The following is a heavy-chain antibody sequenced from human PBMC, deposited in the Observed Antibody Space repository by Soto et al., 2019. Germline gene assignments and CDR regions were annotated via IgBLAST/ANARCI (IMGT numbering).Heavy chain of an antibody. CDR1: GYTFTGSY. J-gene: IGHJ5*02. V-gene: IGHV1-2*02. D-gene: IGHD3-3*01. Sequence: ASVKVSCNASGYTFTGSYMHCVRQAPGQGLEWMGWINPNSGGTNHAQKLQGRVTMTRDTSIRAAYMELSILRSDDTAVYYCARVATVLRFLELLPTSSFDPWGQGPLVTV. CDR2: INPNSGGT. CDR3: ARVATVLRFLELLPTSSFDP.